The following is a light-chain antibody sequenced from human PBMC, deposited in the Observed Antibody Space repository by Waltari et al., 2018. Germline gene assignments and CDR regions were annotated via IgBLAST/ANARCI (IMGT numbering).Light chain of an antibody. J-gene: IGKJ2*01. CDR2: AVS. Sequence: EIVLTQSPGTLSLSPGERATLPCWASQSVGSSYLAWFQQKPGQAPRLLIYAVSSRATGIPDRFSGSGSGTDFTLTINRLEPEDSAVYYCQQYSSPPYTFGQGTKLEL. CDR3: QQYSSPPYT. CDR1: QSVGSSY. V-gene: IGKV3-20*01.